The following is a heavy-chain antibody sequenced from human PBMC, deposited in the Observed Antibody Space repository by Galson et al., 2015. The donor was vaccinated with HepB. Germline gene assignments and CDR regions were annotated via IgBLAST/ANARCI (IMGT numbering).Heavy chain of an antibody. CDR1: GFTFTSSA. V-gene: IGHV1-58*02. D-gene: IGHD6-19*01. J-gene: IGHJ3*02. CDR3: AALAWVSGYSSGWYGAFDI. Sequence: SVKVSCKASGFTFTSSAMQWVRQARGQRLEWIGWIVVGSGNTNYAQKFQERVTITRDMSTSTAYMELSSLRSEDTAVYYCAALAWVSGYSSGWYGAFDIWGQGTMVTVSS. CDR2: IVVGSGNT.